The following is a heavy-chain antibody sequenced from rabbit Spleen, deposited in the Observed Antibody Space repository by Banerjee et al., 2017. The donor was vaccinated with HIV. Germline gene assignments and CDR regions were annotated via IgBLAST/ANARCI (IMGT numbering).Heavy chain of an antibody. V-gene: IGHV1S40*01. Sequence: QSLEESGGDLVKPGASLTLTCIASGVSFSGNSYMCWVRQAPGKGLEWISCIASGSSGFTYSATWAKGRFTISKTSSTTVTLQMTSLTVADTATYFCAGRGSAYGYAYGLWGPGTLVTVS. CDR2: IASGSSGFT. CDR3: AGRGSAYGYAYGL. J-gene: IGHJ4*01. CDR1: GVSFSGNSY. D-gene: IGHD6-1*01.